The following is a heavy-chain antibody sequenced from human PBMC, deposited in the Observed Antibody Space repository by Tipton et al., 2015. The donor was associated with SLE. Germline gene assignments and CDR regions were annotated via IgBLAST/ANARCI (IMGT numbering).Heavy chain of an antibody. D-gene: IGHD5-18*01. CDR2: INHDGST. V-gene: IGHV4-34*01. CDR3: ARLHGYSYGLNWFDP. J-gene: IGHJ5*02. Sequence: LSLTCAVYGASFSGNYWSWIRQPPGKGLEWVGEINHDGSTNYNPSPESRVAISVDTSKNQISLKVTSVTAADTAVYYCARLHGYSYGLNWFDPWGQGTLISVSS. CDR1: GASFSGNY.